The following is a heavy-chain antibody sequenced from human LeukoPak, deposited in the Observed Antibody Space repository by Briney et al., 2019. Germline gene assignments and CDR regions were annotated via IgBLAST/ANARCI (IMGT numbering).Heavy chain of an antibody. CDR1: GGTFSSYA. Sequence: ASVKVSCKASGGTFSSYAISWVRQAPGQGLEWMGGIIPIFGTANYAQKFQGRVTITTDESTSTAYMELSSLGSEDTAVYYCARGVGATVWFDPWGQGTLVTVSS. CDR3: ARGVGATVWFDP. CDR2: IIPIFGTA. J-gene: IGHJ5*02. V-gene: IGHV1-69*05. D-gene: IGHD1-26*01.